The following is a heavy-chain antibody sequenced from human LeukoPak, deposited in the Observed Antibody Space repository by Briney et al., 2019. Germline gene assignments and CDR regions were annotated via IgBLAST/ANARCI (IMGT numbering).Heavy chain of an antibody. CDR1: GFTFSSYS. CDR2: ISSSSSTI. V-gene: IGHV3-48*01. D-gene: IGHD3-10*01. J-gene: IGHJ1*01. CDR3: AKGRGLYGSGSYPARFQH. Sequence: QTGGSLRLSCAASGFTFSSYSMNWVRQAPGKGLEWVSYISSSSSTICYADSVKGRFTISRDNSKNTLYLQMNSLRAEDTAVYYCAKGRGLYGSGSYPARFQHWGQGTLVTVSS.